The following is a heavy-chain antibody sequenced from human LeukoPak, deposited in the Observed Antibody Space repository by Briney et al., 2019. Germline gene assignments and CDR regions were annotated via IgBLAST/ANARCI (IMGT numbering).Heavy chain of an antibody. CDR2: IIPIFGTA. V-gene: IGHV1-69*13. Sequence: GASVKVSCKASGGTFSSYAISWVRQAPGQGLEWMGGIIPIFGTANYAQKFQGRVTITADESTSTAYMELRSLRSDDTAVYYCARVWESAFGNWFDPWGQGTLVTVSS. CDR1: GGTFSSYA. CDR3: ARVWESAFGNWFDP. D-gene: IGHD1-26*01. J-gene: IGHJ5*02.